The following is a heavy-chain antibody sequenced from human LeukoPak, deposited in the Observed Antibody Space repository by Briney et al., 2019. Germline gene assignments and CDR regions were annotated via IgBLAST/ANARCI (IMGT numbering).Heavy chain of an antibody. D-gene: IGHD3-9*01. J-gene: IGHJ5*02. CDR2: IYYSGST. CDR3: ARTLSGILTGYYEWFDP. Sequence: SETLSLTCTVSGGSISSYYWSWIRQPPGKGLEWIGYIYYSGSTNYSPSLKSRVTISVDTSKNQFSLKLSSVTAADTAVYYCARTLSGILTGYYEWFDPWGQGTLVTVSS. V-gene: IGHV4-59*08. CDR1: GGSISSYY.